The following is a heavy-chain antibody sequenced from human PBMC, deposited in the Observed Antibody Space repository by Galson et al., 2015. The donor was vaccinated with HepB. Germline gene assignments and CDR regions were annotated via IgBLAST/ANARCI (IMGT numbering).Heavy chain of an antibody. J-gene: IGHJ6*02. Sequence: SVKVSCKASGYTFTGYYMHWVRQAPGQGLEWMGRINPNSGGTNYAQKFQGRVTMTRDTSISTAYMELSRLRSDDTAVYYCARDPGWGRLRFLEWLSGTPYYGMDVWGQGTTVTVSS. V-gene: IGHV1-2*06. CDR3: ARDPGWGRLRFLEWLSGTPYYGMDV. CDR2: INPNSGGT. D-gene: IGHD3-3*01. CDR1: GYTFTGYY.